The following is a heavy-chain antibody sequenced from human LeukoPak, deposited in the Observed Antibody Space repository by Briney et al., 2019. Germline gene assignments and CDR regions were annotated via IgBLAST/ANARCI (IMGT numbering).Heavy chain of an antibody. J-gene: IGHJ4*02. CDR2: ISTSGGTT. CDR3: AKFRGYSYGPIGY. D-gene: IGHD5-18*01. Sequence: GGTLRLSCAASGFTFSSYDMTWVRQAPGKGLEWVSGISTSGGTTYYADSLKGRFTISRDNSKNTLFLQMNSLRAEDTAVYYCAKFRGYSYGPIGYWGQGTLVTVSS. CDR1: GFTFSSYD. V-gene: IGHV3-23*01.